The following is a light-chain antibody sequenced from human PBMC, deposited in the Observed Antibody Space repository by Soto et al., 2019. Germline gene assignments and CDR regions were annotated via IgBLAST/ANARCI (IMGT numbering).Light chain of an antibody. CDR3: QSYDTSLSGSV. Sequence: QSVLTQPPSVSGAPVQRVTISCTGTSSNIGAGYDVHWYQHLPGTAPKLLIYGNNDRPSGVPDRFSGSKSGTSASLAITGLQAEDEADYYCQSYDTSLSGSVFGRGTKVTVL. V-gene: IGLV1-40*01. J-gene: IGLJ2*01. CDR1: SSNIGAGYD. CDR2: GNN.